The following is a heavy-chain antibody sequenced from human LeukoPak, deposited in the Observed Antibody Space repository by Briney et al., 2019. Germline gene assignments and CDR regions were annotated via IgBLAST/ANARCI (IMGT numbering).Heavy chain of an antibody. CDR3: ASRGYSSPWDY. V-gene: IGHV4-30-2*01. CDR1: GGSISSGGYS. Sequence: SETLSLTCAVSGGSISSGGYSWSWIRQPPGKGLEWIGYIYHSGSTYYNPSLKSRVTISVDTSKNQFSLKLSSVTAADTAVYYCASRGYSSPWDYWGQGTLVTVSS. J-gene: IGHJ4*02. D-gene: IGHD5-18*01. CDR2: IYHSGST.